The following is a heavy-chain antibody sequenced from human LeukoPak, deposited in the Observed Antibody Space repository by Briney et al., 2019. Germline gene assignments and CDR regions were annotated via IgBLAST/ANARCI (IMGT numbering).Heavy chain of an antibody. D-gene: IGHD5-24*01. CDR1: GFTFSSYS. CDR2: ISSSSSYI. V-gene: IGHV3-21*01. CDR3: ARATPPNYVEMAD. Sequence: GGSLRLSCAASGFTFSSYSMNWVRQAPGKGLEWVSSISSSSSYIYYADSVKGRFTTSRDNAKNSLYLQMNSLRAEDTAVYYCARATPPNYVEMADWGQGTLVTVSS. J-gene: IGHJ4*02.